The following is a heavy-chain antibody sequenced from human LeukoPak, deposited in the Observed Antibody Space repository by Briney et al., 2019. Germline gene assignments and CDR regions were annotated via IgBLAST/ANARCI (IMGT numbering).Heavy chain of an antibody. CDR1: GFTFSNAW. J-gene: IGHJ4*02. CDR2: IKSKTDGGTT. D-gene: IGHD1-26*01. CDR3: TTTIVGADFDY. Sequence: GGSLRLSCAASGFTFSNAWMSWVRQAPGKGLEWVGRIKSKTDGGTTDYAAPVKGRFTISRGDSKNTLYLQMNSLKTEDTAVYYCTTTIVGADFDYWGQGTLVTVSS. V-gene: IGHV3-15*01.